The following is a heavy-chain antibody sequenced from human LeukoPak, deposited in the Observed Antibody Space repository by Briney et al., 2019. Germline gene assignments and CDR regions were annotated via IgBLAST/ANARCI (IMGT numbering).Heavy chain of an antibody. D-gene: IGHD3-22*01. CDR3: VAYYFDSSGPKKNY. Sequence: SETLSLTCAVYGGSFSGYYWSWIRQPPGKGLEWIGEINHSGSTNYNPSLKSRVTISVDTSKKQFSLKLSSVTAADTAVYYCVAYYFDSSGPKKNYWGQGTLVTVSS. V-gene: IGHV4-34*01. CDR1: GGSFSGYY. J-gene: IGHJ4*02. CDR2: INHSGST.